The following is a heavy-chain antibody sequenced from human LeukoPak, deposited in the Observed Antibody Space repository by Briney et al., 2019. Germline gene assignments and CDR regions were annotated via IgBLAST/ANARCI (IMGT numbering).Heavy chain of an antibody. CDR3: AKDSRSGSSNPDY. D-gene: IGHD6-6*01. Sequence: SGGSLRLSCVASGFTFIDYAMTWVRQAPGKGLEWISAISGSGGSTYYADSVEGRFSISSDNSRNMLFLRMNSLRAEDSAVYYCAKDSRSGSSNPDYWGQGALVIVSS. J-gene: IGHJ4*02. CDR2: ISGSGGST. V-gene: IGHV3-23*01. CDR1: GFTFIDYA.